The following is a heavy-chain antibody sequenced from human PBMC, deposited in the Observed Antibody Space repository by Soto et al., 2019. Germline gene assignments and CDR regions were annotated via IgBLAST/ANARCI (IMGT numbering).Heavy chain of an antibody. Sequence: GGSLRLSXAASGFTFSDYYMSWIRQAPGKGLEWVSYISSSGSTIYYADSVKGRFTISRDNAKNSLYLQMNSLRAEDTAVYYCASHDYGDYVDYWGQGTLVTVSS. CDR3: ASHDYGDYVDY. CDR1: GFTFSDYY. J-gene: IGHJ4*02. D-gene: IGHD4-17*01. V-gene: IGHV3-11*01. CDR2: ISSSGSTI.